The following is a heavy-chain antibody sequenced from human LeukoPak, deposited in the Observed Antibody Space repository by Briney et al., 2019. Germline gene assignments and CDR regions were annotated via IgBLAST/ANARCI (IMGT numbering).Heavy chain of an antibody. CDR1: GDSITSSSYY. CDR3: ASWGSGLDY. Sequence: SETLSLTCSVSGDSITSSSYYWAWVRQPPEKGLEWIGSVYYTGSTYYNPSLKSRVTISVDTSKNQFSLKLSSVTAADTAVYYCASWGSGLDYWGQGTLVTVSS. J-gene: IGHJ4*02. CDR2: VYYTGST. D-gene: IGHD7-27*01. V-gene: IGHV4-39*07.